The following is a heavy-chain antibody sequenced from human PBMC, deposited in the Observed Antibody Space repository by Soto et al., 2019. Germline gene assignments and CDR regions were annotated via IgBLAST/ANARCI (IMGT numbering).Heavy chain of an antibody. V-gene: IGHV4-30-4*01. D-gene: IGHD3-16*02. CDR1: GGSISSGDYY. J-gene: IGHJ4*02. Sequence: SSETLSLTCTVSGGSISSGDYYWSWIRQPPGKGLEWIGYIYYSGSTYYNPSLKSRVTISVDTSKNQSSLKLSSVTAADTAVYYCARVINDYVWGSYRPTYFDYWGQGTLVTVS. CDR3: ARVINDYVWGSYRPTYFDY. CDR2: IYYSGST.